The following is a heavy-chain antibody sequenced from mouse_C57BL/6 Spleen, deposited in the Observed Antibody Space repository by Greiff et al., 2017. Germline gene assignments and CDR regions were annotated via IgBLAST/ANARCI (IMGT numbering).Heavy chain of an antibody. CDR3: AREDYYGSSYEWYFDV. CDR1: GYTFPSYW. CDR2: IDPSDSET. V-gene: IGHV1-52*01. Sequence: VQLQQPGAELVRPGSSVKLSCKASGYTFPSYWMHWVKQRPIQGLEWIGNIDPSDSETHYNQKFKDKVTLTVDKSSSAAYMQLSSLTSEGSAVYYCAREDYYGSSYEWYFDVWGTGTTVTVSS. D-gene: IGHD1-1*01. J-gene: IGHJ1*03.